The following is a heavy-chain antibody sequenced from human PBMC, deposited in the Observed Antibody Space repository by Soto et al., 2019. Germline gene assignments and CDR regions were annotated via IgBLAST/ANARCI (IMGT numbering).Heavy chain of an antibody. Sequence: QVQLQQWGAGLLKPSETLSLTCAVYGGSFSGYYWSWIRQPPGKGLEWIGEINHSGSTNYNPSLKSRVTISVDTSKNQFSLKLSSVTAADTAVYYCARGQRYYDSSGKNINWFDPWGQGTLVTVSS. J-gene: IGHJ5*02. CDR1: GGSFSGYY. D-gene: IGHD3-22*01. V-gene: IGHV4-34*01. CDR2: INHSGST. CDR3: ARGQRYYDSSGKNINWFDP.